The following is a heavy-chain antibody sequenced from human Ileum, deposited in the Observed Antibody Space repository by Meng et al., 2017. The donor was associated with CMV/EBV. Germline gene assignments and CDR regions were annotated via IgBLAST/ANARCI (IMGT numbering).Heavy chain of an antibody. J-gene: IGHJ5*02. CDR1: ESLCSCRY. Sequence: MLQVTASGEVKNTGSPVIIFCEASESLCSCRYLQWLPQDPGQESEWLGWFTPFNGNTHYAQQFKDRVTIPRAPSLSPVYLELTVLTSGDSAIYYCVRSSLDGVGYFFDPWGQGTLVTVSS. V-gene: IGHV1-45*02. CDR2: FTPFNGNT. CDR3: VRSSLDGVGYFFDP. D-gene: IGHD2-15*01.